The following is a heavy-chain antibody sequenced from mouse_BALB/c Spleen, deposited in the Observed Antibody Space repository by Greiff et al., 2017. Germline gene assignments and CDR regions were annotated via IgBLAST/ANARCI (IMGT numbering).Heavy chain of an antibody. D-gene: IGHD2-3*01. CDR1: GYAFTNYL. CDR2: INPGSGGT. Sequence: QVQLKESGAELVRPGTSVKVSCKASGYAFTNYLIEWVKQRPGQGLEWIGVINPGSGGTNYNEKFKGKATLTADKSSSTAYMQLSSLTSDDSAVYFCARGGYSWFAYWGQGTLVTVSA. J-gene: IGHJ3*01. V-gene: IGHV1-54*01. CDR3: ARGGYSWFAY.